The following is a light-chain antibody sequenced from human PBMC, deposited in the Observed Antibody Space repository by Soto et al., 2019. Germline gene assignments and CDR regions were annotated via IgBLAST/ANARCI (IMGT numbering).Light chain of an antibody. CDR1: SSNIGSKT. CDR3: SAWDASLNGYV. Sequence: QAVVTQPPSASGTPGQRLTISCSGSSSNIGSKTVNWYQQLPGTAPKLLIYSNYQRPSGVPDRFSGSKSGTSASLAISGLQSEAEADYYCSAWDASLNGYVFGTGTQLTVL. V-gene: IGLV1-44*01. CDR2: SNY. J-gene: IGLJ1*01.